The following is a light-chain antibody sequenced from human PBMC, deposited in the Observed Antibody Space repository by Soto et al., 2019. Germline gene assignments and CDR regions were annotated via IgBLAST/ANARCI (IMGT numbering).Light chain of an antibody. V-gene: IGKV1-39*01. CDR2: TTS. CDR3: QQSYSTPLT. Sequence: DIQMTQSPSSLSASVGDRVTITCRASQNISIYLNWYQQKPGKAPNLLIYTTSTLQSGVPSRISGSGSGTDFTLTISSLQPDDFATYYCQQSYSTPLTFGQGSKVEIK. J-gene: IGKJ2*01. CDR1: QNISIY.